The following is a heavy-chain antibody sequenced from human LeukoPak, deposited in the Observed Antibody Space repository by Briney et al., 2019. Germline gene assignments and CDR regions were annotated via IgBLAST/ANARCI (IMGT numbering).Heavy chain of an antibody. D-gene: IGHD3-22*01. CDR1: GFTFSSYA. CDR2: IYSGGST. CDR3: ARGGTYYYDSSGVTQLDY. Sequence: PGGSLRLSCAASGFTFSSYAMHWVRQAPGKGLEWVSVIYSGGSTYYADSVKGRFTISRDNSKNTLYLQVNSLRAEDTAVYYCARGGTYYYDSSGVTQLDYWGQGTLVTVSS. V-gene: IGHV3-66*01. J-gene: IGHJ4*02.